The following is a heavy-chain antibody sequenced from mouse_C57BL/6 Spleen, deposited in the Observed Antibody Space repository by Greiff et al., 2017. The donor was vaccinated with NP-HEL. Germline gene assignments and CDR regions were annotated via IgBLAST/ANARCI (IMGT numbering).Heavy chain of an antibody. Sequence: EVQVVESGGGLVKPGGSLKLSCAASGFTFSDYGMHWVRQAPEKGLEWVAYISSGSSTIYYADTVKGRFTISRDNAKNTLFLQMTSLRSEDTAMYYCARDSNYPYYAMDYWGQGTSVTVSS. J-gene: IGHJ4*01. CDR3: ARDSNYPYYAMDY. CDR1: GFTFSDYG. V-gene: IGHV5-17*01. D-gene: IGHD2-5*01. CDR2: ISSGSSTI.